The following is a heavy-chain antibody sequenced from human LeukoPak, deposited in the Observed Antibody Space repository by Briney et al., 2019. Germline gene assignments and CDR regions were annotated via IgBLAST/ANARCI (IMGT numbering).Heavy chain of an antibody. CDR3: AHSENDYGDY. CDR2: VYWDDDK. Sequence: GPTLVKPTQTLTLTCTFSGFSRSTSGVGVGWIPQPPGKAVEWLALVYWDDDKRYSPFLKRRITITKDTYKTQVVLTMTHMDPVDTATYYCAHSENDYGDYWGQGTLVTVSS. V-gene: IGHV2-5*02. J-gene: IGHJ4*02. CDR1: GFSRSTSGVG.